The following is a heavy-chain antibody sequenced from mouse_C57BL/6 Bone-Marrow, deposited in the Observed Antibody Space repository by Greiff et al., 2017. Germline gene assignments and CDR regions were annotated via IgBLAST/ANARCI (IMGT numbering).Heavy chain of an antibody. D-gene: IGHD1-1*01. Sequence: VQLKESGAELVRPGASVKLSCTASGFNIKDDYMHWVKQRPAQGLEWIGWIDPENGDTEYASKFQGKATITADTSSNTAYLQLSSLTSEDTAVYYCTTDTTVVAPAYWGQGTLVTVSA. V-gene: IGHV14-4*01. CDR2: IDPENGDT. CDR3: TTDTTVVAPAY. J-gene: IGHJ3*01. CDR1: GFNIKDDY.